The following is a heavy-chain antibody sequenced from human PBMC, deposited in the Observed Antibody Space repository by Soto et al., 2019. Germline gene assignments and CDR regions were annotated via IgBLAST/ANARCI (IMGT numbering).Heavy chain of an antibody. J-gene: IGHJ5*02. CDR3: ARAVLCTYGLCFPNWLDP. Sequence: PSQTLSLSCAVSGGSITSANGWTWVCQPPGGGLEWIGEIYHSGITNYKAPLKSSVTMSVDKTKNDVSLKLTSVTAADTAAYYCARAVLCTYGLCFPNWLDPWGQGILVTVSS. CDR1: GGSITSANG. CDR2: IYHSGIT. D-gene: IGHD2-8*01. V-gene: IGHV4-4*02.